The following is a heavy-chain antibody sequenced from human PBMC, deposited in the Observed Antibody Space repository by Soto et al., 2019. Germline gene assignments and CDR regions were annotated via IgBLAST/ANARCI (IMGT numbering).Heavy chain of an antibody. CDR2: ISSSSSYT. J-gene: IGHJ6*02. D-gene: IGHD5-18*01. CDR1: GFTFSDYY. CDR3: ARDSGYQTSDGMDV. V-gene: IGHV3-11*06. Sequence: QVQLVESGGGLVKPGGSLRLSCAASGFTFSDYYMSWIRQAPGKGLEWVSYISSSSSYTNYADSVKGRFTISRDNAKNSLYLQMNSLRAEDTAVYYCARDSGYQTSDGMDVWGQGTTVTVSS.